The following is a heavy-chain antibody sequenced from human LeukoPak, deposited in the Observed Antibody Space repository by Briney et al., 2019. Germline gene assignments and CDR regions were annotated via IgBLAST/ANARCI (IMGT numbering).Heavy chain of an antibody. V-gene: IGHV1-8*01. D-gene: IGHD6-13*01. CDR3: AGAAMGRSSTGWFVP. CDR2: MNPNSGNT. J-gene: IGHJ5*02. Sequence: ATLKVSCKASGYTFTSYDINWVRQATGQGLEWMGWMNPNSGNTDYAHKIQGRATMTRSTAIGTAYMELSSLRSEDTAVYYCAGAAMGRSSTGWFVPWGEGTLVTVSS. CDR1: GYTFTSYD.